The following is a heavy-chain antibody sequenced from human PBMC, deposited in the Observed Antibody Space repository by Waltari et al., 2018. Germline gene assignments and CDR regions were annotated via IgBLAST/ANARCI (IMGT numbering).Heavy chain of an antibody. Sequence: QVQLVQSGSELKKPGASVMVSCKPSGYTFTSYAMNWVRQAPGQVLGGMGWTNTPTGNPTYAQGCTGRFVVSVDTSVSTAYRQISRLKAADTAVYYCARVLAVAGTHWFAPWGQGTLVTVSS. V-gene: IGHV7-4-1*02. D-gene: IGHD6-19*01. J-gene: IGHJ5*02. CDR2: TNTPTGNP. CDR1: GYTFTSYA. CDR3: ARVLAVAGTHWFAP.